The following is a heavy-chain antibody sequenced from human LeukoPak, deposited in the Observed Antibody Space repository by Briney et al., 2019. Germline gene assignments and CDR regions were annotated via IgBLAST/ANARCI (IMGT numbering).Heavy chain of an antibody. CDR1: GDSISSSTYY. Sequence: PSETLSLTCTVSGDSISSSTYYWSWVRQPPGKGLEWIGSIHYSGSAYYNPSLKSRVTISVDTSNNQFSLKLSSVTAADTAVYYCARHGFLLVTTKGWFDPWGQGALVTVSS. V-gene: IGHV4-39*01. CDR3: ARHGFLLVTTKGWFDP. CDR2: IHYSGSA. D-gene: IGHD4-17*01. J-gene: IGHJ5*02.